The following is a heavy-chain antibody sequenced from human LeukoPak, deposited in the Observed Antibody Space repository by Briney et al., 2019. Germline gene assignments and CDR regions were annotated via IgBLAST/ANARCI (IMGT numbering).Heavy chain of an antibody. V-gene: IGHV3-48*03. J-gene: IGHJ4*02. CDR3: AKDWTSHNGVYDCLDF. D-gene: IGHD3-16*01. Sequence: PGGSLRLSRAASGFTFTCYEMNWVRQAPGKGLEWVSYISSSGSTIYYADSVRGRFTISRDNSRYTLYLQMNRLRAEDSALYYCAKDWTSHNGVYDCLDFWGQGTQVTVSS. CDR1: GFTFTCYE. CDR2: ISSSGSTI.